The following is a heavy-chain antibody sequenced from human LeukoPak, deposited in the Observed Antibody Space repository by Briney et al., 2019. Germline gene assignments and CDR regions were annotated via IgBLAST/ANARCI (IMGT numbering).Heavy chain of an antibody. J-gene: IGHJ4*02. CDR3: ARLDSSSSGDY. D-gene: IGHD6-6*01. Sequence: PSETLSLTCAVYGGSLSGYYWSWIRQPPGKGLEWIGEINHSGSTNYNPSLKSRVTISVDTSKNQFSLKLSSVTAADTAVYYCARLDSSSSGDYWGQGTLVTVSS. CDR2: INHSGST. V-gene: IGHV4-34*01. CDR1: GGSLSGYY.